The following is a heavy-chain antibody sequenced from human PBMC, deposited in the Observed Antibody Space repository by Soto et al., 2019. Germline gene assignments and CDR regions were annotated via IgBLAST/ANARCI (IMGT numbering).Heavy chain of an antibody. Sequence: EVQLLESAGGLVQPGGSLSLSCAASGFTFSSYAMRWVRQAPGKGLEWVSAISGSGANTYYADSVKGPFTISRDNSKNTLFSQRNRLRAEDTAVYNFAKCAGGGGYPVYWGQGTLVAFSS. CDR2: ISGSGANT. D-gene: IGHD6-19*01. CDR3: AKCAGGGGYPVY. V-gene: IGHV3-23*01. J-gene: IGHJ4*02. CDR1: GFTFSSYA.